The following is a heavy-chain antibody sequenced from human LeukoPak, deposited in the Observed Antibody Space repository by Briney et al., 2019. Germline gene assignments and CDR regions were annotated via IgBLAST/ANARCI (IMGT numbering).Heavy chain of an antibody. J-gene: IGHJ4*02. CDR2: INHSGST. V-gene: IGHV4-34*01. Sequence: SETLFLTCAVYGGSFSGYYCTSIRKPPGKRLHLIGEINHSGSTNYNPSLKSRVTIPVDTSKNQFSLKLSSVTAADTAVYYCARGVVVTAQAFDYWGQGTLVTVSS. D-gene: IGHD2-21*02. CDR3: ARGVVVTAQAFDY. CDR1: GGSFSGYY.